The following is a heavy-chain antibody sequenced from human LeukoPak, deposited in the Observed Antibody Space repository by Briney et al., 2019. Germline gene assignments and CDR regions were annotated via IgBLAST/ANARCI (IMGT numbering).Heavy chain of an antibody. CDR2: ISYDGSNK. V-gene: IGHV3-30*04. CDR1: GFTFSSYA. D-gene: IGHD6-19*01. Sequence: GRSLRLSCAASGFTFSSYAMHWVRQAPGKGLEWVAVISYDGSNKYYADSVKGRFTISRDNSKNTLYLQMNGLRAEDTALYYCAKSNSGWYGDYFDYWGQGTLVTVSS. J-gene: IGHJ4*02. CDR3: AKSNSGWYGDYFDY.